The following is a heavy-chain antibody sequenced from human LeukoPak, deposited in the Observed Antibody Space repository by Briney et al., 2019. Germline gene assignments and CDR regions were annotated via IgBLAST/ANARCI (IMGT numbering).Heavy chain of an antibody. CDR1: GFTVSGNY. J-gene: IGHJ4*02. CDR3: ARGMAVAGNGFDY. D-gene: IGHD6-19*01. V-gene: IGHV3-53*01. Sequence: GGSLRLSCAASGFTVSGNYMSWVRQAPGKGLEWVSVIYSGGSTYYADSVKGRFTISRDNSKNTLYLQMNSLRAEDTAVYYCARGMAVAGNGFDYWGQGTLVTVSS. CDR2: IYSGGST.